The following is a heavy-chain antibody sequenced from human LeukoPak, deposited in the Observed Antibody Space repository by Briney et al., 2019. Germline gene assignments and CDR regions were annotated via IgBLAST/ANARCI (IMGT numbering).Heavy chain of an antibody. CDR1: GYSFTSYW. Sequence: GESLKISCKGSGYSFTSYWISWVRQMPGKGLEWMGIIYPGDSDTRYSPSFQGQVTISADKSISTAYLQWSSLKASDTAMYYCARRASYSSSPYYFDYWGQETLGTISS. CDR2: IYPGDSDT. D-gene: IGHD6-13*01. CDR3: ARRASYSSSPYYFDY. J-gene: IGHJ4*02. V-gene: IGHV5-51*01.